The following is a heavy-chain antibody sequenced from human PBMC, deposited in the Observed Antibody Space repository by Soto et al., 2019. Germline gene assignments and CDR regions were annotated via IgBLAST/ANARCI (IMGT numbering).Heavy chain of an antibody. CDR2: LYYSGST. V-gene: IGHV4-31*03. CDR1: GGSISSGGYY. Sequence: QVQLQESGPGLVKPSQTLSLTCTVSGGSISSGGYYWSWIRQHPGKGLEWIGYLYYSGSTYYNPSLKSRVTISVDTSKNQFSLKLSSVTAADTAVYYCARAERPYYDEGNDAFDIWGQGTMVTVSS. D-gene: IGHD3-3*01. CDR3: ARAERPYYDEGNDAFDI. J-gene: IGHJ3*02.